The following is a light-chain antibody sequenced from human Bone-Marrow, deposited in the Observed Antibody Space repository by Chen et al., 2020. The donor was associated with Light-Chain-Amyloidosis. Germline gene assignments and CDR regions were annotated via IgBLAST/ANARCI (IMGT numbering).Light chain of an antibody. CDR1: TGTVTSGHY. Sequence: QAVVTPEPSLTVSPGGTVTLTCGSSTGTVTSGHYPYWFQQKPGQAPRTLIYNTNNKHSWTPARFSGSLPGGKAALTLSGAQREDEAEYFCLFAYNGTWVFGGGTELTVL. CDR2: NTN. V-gene: IGLV7-46*01. CDR3: LFAYNGTWV. J-gene: IGLJ3*02.